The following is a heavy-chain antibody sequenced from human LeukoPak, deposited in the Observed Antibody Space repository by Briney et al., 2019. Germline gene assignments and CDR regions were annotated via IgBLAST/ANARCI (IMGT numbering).Heavy chain of an antibody. CDR2: INHSGST. CDR3: ARDYGDYDLSYMDV. D-gene: IGHD4-17*01. Sequence: SETPSLTCAVYGGSFSGYYWSWIRQPPGKGLEWIGEINHSGSTNYNPSLKSRVTISVDTSKNQFSLKLSSVTAADTAVYYCARDYGDYDLSYMDVWGKGTTVTVSS. V-gene: IGHV4-34*01. CDR1: GGSFSGYY. J-gene: IGHJ6*03.